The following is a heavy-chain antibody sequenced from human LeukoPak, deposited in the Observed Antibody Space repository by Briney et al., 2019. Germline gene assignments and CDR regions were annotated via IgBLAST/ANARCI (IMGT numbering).Heavy chain of an antibody. V-gene: IGHV3-7*04. CDR2: IKQGGGET. CDR3: ARGEDYDDSSHIDY. Sequence: GGSLRLSCVASGDTFRNYCRSWVRQTPGKGRQCVAKIKQGGGETYYVDSVKGRFTISRDNAKNSLYLQMNSLGADDTAVYYCARGEDYDDSSHIDYWGQGAQVTVSS. J-gene: IGHJ4*02. D-gene: IGHD3-22*01. CDR1: GDTFRNYC.